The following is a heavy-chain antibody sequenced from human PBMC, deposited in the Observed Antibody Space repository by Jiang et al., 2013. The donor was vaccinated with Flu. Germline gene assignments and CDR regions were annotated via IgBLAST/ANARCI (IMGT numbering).Heavy chain of an antibody. D-gene: IGHD4-17*01. J-gene: IGHJ4*02. CDR1: GDSISSYY. CDR2: IYYSGST. V-gene: IGHV4-59*08. Sequence: GSGLVKPSETLSLTCTVSGDSISSYYWSWVRQPPGKGLEWIGYIYYSGSTYYNPSLKSRVTISVDTSKNQFSLKLSSVTAADTAVYYCARVLGGDYVHFDYWGQGTLVTVSS. CDR3: ARVLGGDYVHFDY.